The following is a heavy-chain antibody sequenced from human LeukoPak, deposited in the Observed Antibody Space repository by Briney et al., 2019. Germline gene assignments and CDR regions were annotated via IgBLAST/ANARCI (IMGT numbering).Heavy chain of an antibody. J-gene: IGHJ4*02. CDR2: ITNSGGGP. CDR1: GFTFSNYA. CDR3: AKDGRSSAPH. D-gene: IGHD6-6*01. Sequence: GGSLRLSCAASGFTFSNYAMSWVRQAPGKGPEWVSGITNSGGGPSSADSVKGRFTISRDNSKNTLYLQMNSLRVEDTAVYYCAKDGRSSAPHWGQGTLVTVSS. V-gene: IGHV3-23*01.